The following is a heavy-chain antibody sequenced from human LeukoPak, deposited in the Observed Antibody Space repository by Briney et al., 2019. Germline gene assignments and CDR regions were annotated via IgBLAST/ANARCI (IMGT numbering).Heavy chain of an antibody. V-gene: IGHV4-61*02. Sequence: SETLSLTCTVSGGSINSSSYYWGWIRQPAGKGLEWIGRIHAGGSTNYNPSLKSRVTISADTSKNQFSLKLSSVTAADTAVYYCAREFRKGWDWFDPWGQGTLVAVSS. D-gene: IGHD1-26*01. CDR1: GGSINSSSYY. CDR2: IHAGGST. CDR3: AREFRKGWDWFDP. J-gene: IGHJ5*02.